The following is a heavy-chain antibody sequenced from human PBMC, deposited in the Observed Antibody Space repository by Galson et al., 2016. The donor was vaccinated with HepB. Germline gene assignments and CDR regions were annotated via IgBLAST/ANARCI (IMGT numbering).Heavy chain of an antibody. Sequence: SCKASGGSFSIHSITWVRQAPGQGLEWMGGIIPTFGTTDSAQKFQGRVTITADESTSTAYMELSSLRSDDTAVYYCARMSPYFQLERRLGGFDPWGQGTLVTVSS. CDR2: IIPTFGTT. J-gene: IGHJ5*02. CDR1: GGSFSIHS. V-gene: IGHV1-69*01. D-gene: IGHD1-1*01. CDR3: ARMSPYFQLERRLGGFDP.